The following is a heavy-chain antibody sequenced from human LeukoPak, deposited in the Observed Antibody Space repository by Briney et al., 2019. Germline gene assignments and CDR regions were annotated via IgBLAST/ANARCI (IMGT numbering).Heavy chain of an antibody. Sequence: GGSLRLSCAASGFTFSDYYMSWIRQAPGKGLEWGSYISSSSCYTNYADSVKGRFTISRANAKHSLYLQMNSLRAEDTAVYYCARVSIARVVAATYFDYWGQGTLVTVSS. J-gene: IGHJ4*02. CDR2: ISSSSCYT. CDR1: GFTFSDYY. V-gene: IGHV3-11*03. D-gene: IGHD2-15*01. CDR3: ARVSIARVVAATYFDY.